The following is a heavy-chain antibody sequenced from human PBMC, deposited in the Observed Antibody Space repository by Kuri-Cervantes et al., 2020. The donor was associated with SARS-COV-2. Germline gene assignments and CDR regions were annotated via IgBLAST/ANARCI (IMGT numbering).Heavy chain of an antibody. CDR1: GYTFTGYY. CDR2: MNPNSGNT. CDR3: ARAGYYCSSTSCPSLPDY. J-gene: IGHJ4*02. D-gene: IGHD2-2*01. V-gene: IGHV1-8*03. Sequence: ASVKVSCKASGYTFTGYYMHWVRQAPGQGLEWMGWMNPNSGNTGYAQKFQGRVTITRNTSISTAYMELSSLRSEDTAVYYCARAGYYCSSTSCPSLPDYWGQGTLVTVSS.